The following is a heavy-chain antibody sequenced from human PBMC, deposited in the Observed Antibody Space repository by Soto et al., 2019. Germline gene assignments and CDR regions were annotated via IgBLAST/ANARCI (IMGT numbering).Heavy chain of an antibody. V-gene: IGHV4-31*03. Sequence: QLQESGPGLEKPSQTLSLTCTVSGGSISTAGDYWSWIRHRPGMGLEWIGYIYYTGSTLYNPSLESRINISVDTSTNQFSLKLTSVTAADTAVYYCARTVTTRCFDSWGQGTLVTVSS. CDR1: GGSISTAGDY. D-gene: IGHD4-17*01. J-gene: IGHJ4*02. CDR2: IYYTGST. CDR3: ARTVTTRCFDS.